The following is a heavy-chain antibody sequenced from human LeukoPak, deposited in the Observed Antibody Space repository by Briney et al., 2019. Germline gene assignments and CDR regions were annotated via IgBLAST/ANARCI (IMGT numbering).Heavy chain of an antibody. Sequence: GGSLRLSCTASGFTFSSYWINWVRQAPGEGLEWVANINQDGSEKNHVDSVKGRFTISRDNAKNSLYLQMTSLRAEDTAVYYCATAASITMPLDVWGKGTTVTVSS. D-gene: IGHD3-10*01. J-gene: IGHJ6*04. V-gene: IGHV3-7*01. CDR1: GFTFSSYW. CDR2: INQDGSEK. CDR3: ATAASITMPLDV.